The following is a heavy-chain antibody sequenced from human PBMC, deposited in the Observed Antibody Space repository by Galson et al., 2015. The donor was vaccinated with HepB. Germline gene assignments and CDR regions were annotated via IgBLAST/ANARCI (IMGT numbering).Heavy chain of an antibody. J-gene: IGHJ4*02. CDR3: ARGPAGYDSSGYFDF. V-gene: IGHV1-8*01. D-gene: IGHD3-22*01. CDR1: GFTFNSYD. CDR2: MSPKSGNT. Sequence: SVKVSCKASGFTFNSYDTNWVRQATGQGLEWMGWMSPKSGNTGYAQRFKGRVTMTWDTSISTAYMELSRLRSEDTAVYYCARGPAGYDSSGYFDFWGQGTLVTVSS.